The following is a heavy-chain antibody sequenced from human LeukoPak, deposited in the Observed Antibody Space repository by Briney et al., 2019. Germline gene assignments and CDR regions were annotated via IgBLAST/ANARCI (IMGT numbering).Heavy chain of an antibody. J-gene: IGHJ4*02. V-gene: IGHV3-48*01. Sequence: PGGSQRLSCAASGFIFSTYSMSWVRQTPGNGLEWVSYISSSNIYYTDSVKGRFTISRDNAKNSLYLQMNSLRAEDTAVYYCAREGGFDYWGQGTLVTVSS. CDR3: AREGGFDY. CDR1: GFIFSTYS. D-gene: IGHD3-16*01. CDR2: ISSSNI.